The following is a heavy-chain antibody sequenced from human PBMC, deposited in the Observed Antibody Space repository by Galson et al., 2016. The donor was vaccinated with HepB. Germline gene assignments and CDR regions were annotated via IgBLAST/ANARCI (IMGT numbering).Heavy chain of an antibody. CDR2: IAPSDSYT. V-gene: IGHV5-10-1*01. D-gene: IGHD6-13*01. Sequence: QSGAEVKKPGESLRISCKGSGYSFTTYWISWVRQMPGRGLEWVGRIAPSDSYTHYSPSFHGPLTISVDKSISTSYLQWSSLKASDAAMYFCARQGESRGGRAAAAGTDYWGQGTLVTVSS. CDR3: ARQGESRGGRAAAAGTDY. CDR1: GYSFTTYW. J-gene: IGHJ4*02.